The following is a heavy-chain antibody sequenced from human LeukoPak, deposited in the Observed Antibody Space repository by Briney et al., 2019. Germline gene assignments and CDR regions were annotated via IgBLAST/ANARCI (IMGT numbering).Heavy chain of an antibody. CDR2: IYYSGST. Sequence: SETLSLACTVSGGSISSYYWSWIRQPPGKGLEWIGYIYYSGSTNYNPSLKSRVTISVDTSKNQFSLKLSSVTAADTAVYYCARHDYGVNFDYWGQGTLVTVSS. CDR1: GGSISSYY. V-gene: IGHV4-59*01. CDR3: ARHDYGVNFDY. J-gene: IGHJ4*02. D-gene: IGHD4-17*01.